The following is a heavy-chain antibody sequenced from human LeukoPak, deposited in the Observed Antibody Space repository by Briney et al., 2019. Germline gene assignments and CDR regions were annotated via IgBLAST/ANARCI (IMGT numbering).Heavy chain of an antibody. CDR2: IYPDDSDT. V-gene: IGHV5-51*01. J-gene: IGHJ2*01. Sequence: GESLKISCQASGYTFTSYWIGWVRQMPGKGLECMGIIYPDDSDTTYSPSFQGQVTISADKSFSTAYLQWSSLKASDTAIYYCARLGGDTYYFGTASYPNWYFDLWGRGTLVTVSS. CDR3: ARLGGDTYYFGTASYPNWYFDL. CDR1: GYTFTSYW. D-gene: IGHD3-10*01.